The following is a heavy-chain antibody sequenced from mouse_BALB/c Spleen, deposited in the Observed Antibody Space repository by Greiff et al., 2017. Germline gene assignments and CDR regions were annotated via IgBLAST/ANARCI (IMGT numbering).Heavy chain of an antibody. CDR3: AIITKARGY. D-gene: IGHD1-2*01. CDR2: INPSTGYT. Sequence: QVQLQQSGAELAKPGASVKMSCKASGYTFTSYWMHWVKQRPGQGLEWIGYINPSTGYTEYNQKFKDKATLTADKSSSTAYMQLSSLTSEDSAVYYCAIITKARGYWGQGTTLTVSS. J-gene: IGHJ2*01. CDR1: GYTFTSYW. V-gene: IGHV1-7*01.